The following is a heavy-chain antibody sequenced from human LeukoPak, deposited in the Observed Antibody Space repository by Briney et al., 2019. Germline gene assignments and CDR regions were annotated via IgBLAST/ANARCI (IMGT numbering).Heavy chain of an antibody. D-gene: IGHD3-10*01. CDR3: ARGPITMVRGVNYYYGMDV. CDR2: IIPIFGTA. J-gene: IGHJ6*02. Sequence: GASVTVSCKASGGTFSSYAISWVRQAPGQGLEWMGGIIPIFGTANYAQKFQGRVTITADESTSTAYMELSSLRSEDTAVYYCARGPITMVRGVNYYYGMDVWGQGTTVTVSS. V-gene: IGHV1-69*13. CDR1: GGTFSSYA.